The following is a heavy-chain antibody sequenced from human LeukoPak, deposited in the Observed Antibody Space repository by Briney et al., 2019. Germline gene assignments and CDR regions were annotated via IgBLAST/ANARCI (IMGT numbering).Heavy chain of an antibody. D-gene: IGHD6-19*01. CDR2: ISGSGGGT. CDR3: AKEDRNSSGWYYYYYGMDV. V-gene: IGHV3-23*01. J-gene: IGHJ6*02. Sequence: GGSLRLSCAASGFTFSSYAMSWVRQAPGKGLEWVSAISGSGGGTYYADSVKGRFTISRDNPKNTLYLQMNSLRAEDTAVYYCAKEDRNSSGWYYYYYGMDVWGQGTTVTVSS. CDR1: GFTFSSYA.